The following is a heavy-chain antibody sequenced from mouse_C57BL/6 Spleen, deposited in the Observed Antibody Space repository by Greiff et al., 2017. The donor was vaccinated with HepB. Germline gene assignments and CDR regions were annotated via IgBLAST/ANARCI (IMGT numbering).Heavy chain of an antibody. V-gene: IGHV1-82*01. CDR1: GFAFSSSW. Sequence: VQLQQSGPELVKPGASVKISCKASGFAFSSSWMNWVKQRPGKGLEWIGRIYPGDGGTNYNGKFKGKATLTADNSSSAAYMQLSSRTSEDSAVYFWARGDYEKFDVWGTGTTVTVSS. CDR3: ARGDYEKFDV. J-gene: IGHJ1*03. CDR2: IYPGDGGT. D-gene: IGHD2-4*01.